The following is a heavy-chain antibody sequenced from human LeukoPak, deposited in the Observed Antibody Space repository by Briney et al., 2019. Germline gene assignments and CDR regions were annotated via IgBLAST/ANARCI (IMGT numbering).Heavy chain of an antibody. V-gene: IGHV3-15*01. CDR3: TTVGPYNCGGDCYSEYFDY. Sequence: GGSLRLSCAASGFTFSNAWMSWVRQAPGKGLEWVGRIKSKTDGGTTDYAAPVKGRFTISRDDSKNTLYLQMSSLKTEDTAVYYCTTVGPYNCGGDCYSEYFDYWGQGTLVTVSS. D-gene: IGHD2-21*02. J-gene: IGHJ4*02. CDR2: IKSKTDGGTT. CDR1: GFTFSNAW.